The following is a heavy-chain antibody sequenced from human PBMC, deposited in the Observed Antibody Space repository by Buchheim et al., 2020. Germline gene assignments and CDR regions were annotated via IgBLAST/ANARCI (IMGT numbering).Heavy chain of an antibody. J-gene: IGHJ4*02. V-gene: IGHV3-23*01. CDR1: GFTFSNYV. CDR2: ISGSGSST. D-gene: IGHD5-18*01. Sequence: EVQLLESGGGLVQPGGSLRLSCAASGFTFSNYVLTWVRQAPGKGLEWVSAISGSGSSTFYGDSVKGRFTISRDNSRNTLYLQMNSLRAEDTAAYYCAKGSGYTYGYNDYWGQGAL. CDR3: AKGSGYTYGYNDY.